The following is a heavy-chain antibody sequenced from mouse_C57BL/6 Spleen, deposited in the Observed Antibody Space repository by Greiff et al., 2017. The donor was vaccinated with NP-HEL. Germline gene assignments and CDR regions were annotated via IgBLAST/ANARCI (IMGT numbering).Heavy chain of an antibody. Sequence: EVQLVESGEGLVKPGGSLKLSCAASGFTFSSYAMSWVRQTPEKRLEWVAYISSGGDYIYYADTVKGRFTISRDNARNTLYLQMSSLKSEDTAMYYCTRVGSYSNYVDYWGQGTTLTVSS. J-gene: IGHJ2*01. CDR1: GFTFSSYA. CDR2: ISSGGDYI. D-gene: IGHD2-5*01. V-gene: IGHV5-9-1*02. CDR3: TRVGSYSNYVDY.